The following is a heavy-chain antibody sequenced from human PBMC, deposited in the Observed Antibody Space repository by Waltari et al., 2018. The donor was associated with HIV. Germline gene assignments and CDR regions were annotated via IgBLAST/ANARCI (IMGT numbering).Heavy chain of an antibody. V-gene: IGHV4-61*02. CDR2: VYTSGST. CDR1: SGSIPSGNYY. CDR3: ARALDYYESGSFPLWFFDV. Sequence: QVQLQESGPGLVKPSQTLSLTCTVSSGSIPSGNYYCSWIRQPAGKGLEWIGRVYTSGSTNYNPALKNRVTISIDTSRNQFSLRLSSVAAADTAVYYCARALDYYESGSFPLWFFDVWGRGTLVTVSS. D-gene: IGHD3-10*01. J-gene: IGHJ2*01.